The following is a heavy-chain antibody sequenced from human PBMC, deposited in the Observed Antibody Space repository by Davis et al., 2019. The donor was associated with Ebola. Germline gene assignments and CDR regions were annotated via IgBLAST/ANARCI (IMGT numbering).Heavy chain of an antibody. D-gene: IGHD3-10*01. Sequence: MPGGSLRLSCTVSGGSISSYYWSWIRQPPGKGLEWIGYIYYSGSTNYNPSLKSRVTISVDTSKNQFSRKLSSVTAADTAVYYCARRGLSGPFDYWGQGTLVTVSS. CDR3: ARRGLSGPFDY. J-gene: IGHJ4*02. CDR2: IYYSGST. CDR1: GGSISSYY. V-gene: IGHV4-59*08.